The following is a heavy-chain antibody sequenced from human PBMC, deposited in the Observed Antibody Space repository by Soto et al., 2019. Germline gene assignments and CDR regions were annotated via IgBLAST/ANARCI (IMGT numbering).Heavy chain of an antibody. CDR3: AREYYYDSSGYFNWFDP. J-gene: IGHJ5*02. CDR2: ISAYNGNT. CDR1: GYTFTSYG. D-gene: IGHD3-22*01. V-gene: IGHV1-18*01. Sequence: GASVKVSCKASGYTFTSYGISWVRQAPGQGLEWMGWISAYNGNTNYAQKLQGRVTMTTDTSTSTAYMELRSLRSDDTAVYYCAREYYYDSSGYFNWFDPWGQGTLVTVSS.